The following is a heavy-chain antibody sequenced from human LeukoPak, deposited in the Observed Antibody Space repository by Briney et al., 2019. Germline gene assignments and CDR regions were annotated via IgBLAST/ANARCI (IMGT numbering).Heavy chain of an antibody. Sequence: PGGSLRLSCAASGFSFSSYAMTWARQAPVKGLEWVSAISGDGTRIYYADSVEGRFTISRDNSKNTLYLEMSSLRVEDTAIYYCAKWPEGAMDYFDYWGQGTLVTVSS. J-gene: IGHJ4*02. D-gene: IGHD3-16*01. CDR2: ISGDGTRI. CDR3: AKWPEGAMDYFDY. CDR1: GFSFSSYA. V-gene: IGHV3-23*01.